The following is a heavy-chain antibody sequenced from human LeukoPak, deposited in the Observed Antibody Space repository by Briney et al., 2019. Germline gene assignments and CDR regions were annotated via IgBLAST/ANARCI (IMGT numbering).Heavy chain of an antibody. CDR2: IYYSGST. Sequence: SETLSLTCTVSGGSISSSSYYWGWNRQPPGKGLEWIGSIYYSGSTYYNPSLKSRVTISVDTSKNQFSLKLSSVTAADTAVYYCARPAPIPAYRYYYYMDVWGKGTTVTVSS. D-gene: IGHD2-2*01. CDR3: ARPAPIPAYRYYYYMDV. CDR1: GGSISSSSYY. J-gene: IGHJ6*03. V-gene: IGHV4-39*01.